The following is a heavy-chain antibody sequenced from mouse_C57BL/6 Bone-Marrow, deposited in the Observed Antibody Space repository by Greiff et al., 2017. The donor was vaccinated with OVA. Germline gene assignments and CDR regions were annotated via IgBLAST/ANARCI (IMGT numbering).Heavy chain of an antibody. J-gene: IGHJ2*01. CDR3: ARWGTTVVEGYYFDY. Sequence: QVQLQQPGAELVRPGTSVKLSCKASGYTFTSYWMHWVKQRPGQGLEWIGVIDPSDSYTNYNQKFKGKATLTVDTSSSTAYMQHSSLTAEDSAVYYCARWGTTVVEGYYFDYWGQGTTLTVSS. CDR1: GYTFTSYW. D-gene: IGHD1-1*01. V-gene: IGHV1-59*01. CDR2: IDPSDSYT.